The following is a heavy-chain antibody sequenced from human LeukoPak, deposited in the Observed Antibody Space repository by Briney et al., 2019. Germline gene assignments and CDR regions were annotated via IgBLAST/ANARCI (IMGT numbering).Heavy chain of an antibody. CDR1: GFTFSSFY. CDR2: ITSSSSYT. CDR3: ARGPGAGYGTSWFAY. V-gene: IGHV3-21*01. D-gene: IGHD6-13*01. Sequence: GRSLRLSCAASGFTFSSFYMNWVRQSPGKGLEWVSSITSSSSYTYYADSVKGRFTISRDNAKNSLYLQMNSLRAEDTAVYFCARGPGAGYGTSWFAYWGQGTLVTVSS. J-gene: IGHJ4*02.